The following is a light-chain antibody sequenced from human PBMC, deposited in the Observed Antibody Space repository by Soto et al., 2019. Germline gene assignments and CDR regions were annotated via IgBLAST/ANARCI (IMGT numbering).Light chain of an antibody. CDR2: GAS. CDR3: QQANSFPFT. J-gene: IGKJ3*01. CDR1: QDIHTW. V-gene: IGKV1-12*01. Sequence: DTQMTQSPSSVSASVGDRVTISCRASQDIHTWLAWYQQKPGKAPNLLIYGASILQSGVPSGFSGSGSGTDFSLTISSLQPEDSATYYCQQANSFPFTFGPGNNVDV.